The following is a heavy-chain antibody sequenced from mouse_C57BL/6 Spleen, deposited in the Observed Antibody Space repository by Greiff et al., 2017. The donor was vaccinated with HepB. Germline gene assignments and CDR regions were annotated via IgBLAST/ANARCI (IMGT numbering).Heavy chain of an antibody. CDR2: IYPGDGDT. J-gene: IGHJ4*01. D-gene: IGHD1-1*01. V-gene: IGHV1-82*01. Sequence: VQLQQSGPELVKPGASVKISCKASGYAFSSSWMNWVKQRPGKGLEWIGRIYPGDGDTNYNGKFKGKATLTADKSSSAAYMQISSLTSEDSAVYFCASVYYGSSYAMDYWGQGTSVTVSS. CDR1: GYAFSSSW. CDR3: ASVYYGSSYAMDY.